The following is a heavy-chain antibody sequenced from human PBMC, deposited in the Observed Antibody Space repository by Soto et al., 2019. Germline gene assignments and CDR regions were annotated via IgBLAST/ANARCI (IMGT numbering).Heavy chain of an antibody. V-gene: IGHV3-23*01. CDR2: ISGSGGST. Sequence: GGSLRLSCAASVFTFSSYAMSWVRQAPGKGLEWVSAISGSGGSTYYADSVKGRFTISRDNSKNTLYLQMNSLRAEDTAVYYCAKRRGYRGYFDRTFFDYWGRGTLVTVSS. J-gene: IGHJ4*02. D-gene: IGHD5-12*01. CDR1: VFTFSSYA. CDR3: AKRRGYRGYFDRTFFDY.